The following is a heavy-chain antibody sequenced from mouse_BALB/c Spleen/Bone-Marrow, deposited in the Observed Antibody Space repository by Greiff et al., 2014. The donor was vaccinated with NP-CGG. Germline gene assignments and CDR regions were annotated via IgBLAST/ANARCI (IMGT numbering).Heavy chain of an antibody. CDR3: TRNFFSFDV. V-gene: IGHV14-3*02. CDR2: IDPAIGDT. Sequence: MHWVKQRPEQGLEWIGRIDPAIGDTKYDPKFQVKATITADTSSNTGYLQLSSLTSEDTAVYYCTRNFFSFDVWGAGTPVTVSS. J-gene: IGHJ1*01.